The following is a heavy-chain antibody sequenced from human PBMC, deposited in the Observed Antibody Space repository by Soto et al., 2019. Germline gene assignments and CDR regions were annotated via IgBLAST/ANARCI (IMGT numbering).Heavy chain of an antibody. D-gene: IGHD3-10*01. CDR3: ARGLILWFGELSRRGGYYYYMDV. CDR2: INDSGNI. V-gene: IGHV4-34*01. J-gene: IGHJ6*03. Sequence: WTWIRQTPEKGLEWIGEINDSGNINYNPSLKSRVTILVDTAKKQISLRLSSVTAADTAVYHCARGLILWFGELSRRGGYYYYMDVWGKGTTVTVSS.